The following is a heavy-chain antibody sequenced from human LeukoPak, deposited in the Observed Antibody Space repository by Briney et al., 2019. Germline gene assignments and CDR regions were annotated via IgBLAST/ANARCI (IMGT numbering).Heavy chain of an antibody. Sequence: GSLRLSCVASGFTFSSYWMSWVRQAPGKGLEWVANIKQDGSEKYYVDSVKGRFTISRDNAKNSLYLQMNSLRAEDTAVYYCARDIITFFDYWGQGTLVTVSS. CDR1: GFTFSSYW. CDR3: ARDIITFFDY. V-gene: IGHV3-7*01. CDR2: IKQDGSEK. D-gene: IGHD2/OR15-2a*01. J-gene: IGHJ4*02.